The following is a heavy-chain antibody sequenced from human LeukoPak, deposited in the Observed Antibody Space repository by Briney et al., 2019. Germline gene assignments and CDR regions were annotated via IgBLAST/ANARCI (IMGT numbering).Heavy chain of an antibody. CDR2: IIPILSQA. J-gene: IGHJ3*02. CDR3: AKVRGSDAFDM. CDR1: GYSFAGYY. Sequence: SVKVSCKASGYSFAGYYLHWVRQSPGQGLEWMGRIIPILSQANYALKFRGRFTMTADKSTNTAYMELSSLRSEDTAVYFCAKVRGSDAFDMWGQGTMVTVSS. D-gene: IGHD3-10*01. V-gene: IGHV1-69*04.